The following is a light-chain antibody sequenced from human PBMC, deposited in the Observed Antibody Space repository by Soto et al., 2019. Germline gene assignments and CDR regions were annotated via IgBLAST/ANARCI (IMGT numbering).Light chain of an antibody. CDR1: ESISSTS. CDR3: HQYGRPPLT. CDR2: GTS. J-gene: IGKJ4*01. V-gene: IGKV3-20*01. Sequence: EIVLTQSPGTLSLSPGESATLSCRASESISSTSLAWYQQKPGQAPRLLIYGTSSRATDIPGRFTGSGSGTDFTRTIRRLEHEDFAVYYCHQYGRPPLTCGGGTKV.